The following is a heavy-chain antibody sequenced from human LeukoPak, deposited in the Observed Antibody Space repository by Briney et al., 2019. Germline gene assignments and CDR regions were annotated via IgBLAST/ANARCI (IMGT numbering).Heavy chain of an antibody. CDR3: ARDSRTTIFGVVSWWFDP. J-gene: IGHJ5*02. Sequence: SETLCLTCTVSGGSISSYYWSWIRQPPGKGLEWIGYIYYSGSTNYNPSLKSRVTISVDTSKNQFSLKLSSVTAADTAVYYSARDSRTTIFGVVSWWFDPWGQGTLVTVSS. V-gene: IGHV4-59*01. CDR1: GGSISSYY. D-gene: IGHD3-3*01. CDR2: IYYSGST.